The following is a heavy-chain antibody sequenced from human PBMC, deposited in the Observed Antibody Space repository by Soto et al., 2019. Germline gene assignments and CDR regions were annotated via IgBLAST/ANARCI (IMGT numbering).Heavy chain of an antibody. CDR2: ISYSGSA. J-gene: IGHJ5*02. V-gene: IGHV4-31*03. CDR1: GGSISSDGYY. D-gene: IGHD2-15*01. Sequence: QVQLQESGPGLVKPSQTLSLTCTVSGGSISSDGYYWSWIRQHPGKGLEWIGYISYSGSAYYNPSLKSRVTMSVDTFNNQFSLKLSSVTAADTAVYYSARERVAAKTNWFDPWGQGTLVTVSS. CDR3: ARERVAAKTNWFDP.